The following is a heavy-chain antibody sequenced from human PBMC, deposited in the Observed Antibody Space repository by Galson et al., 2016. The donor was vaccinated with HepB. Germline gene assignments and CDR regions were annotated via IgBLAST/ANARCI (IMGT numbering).Heavy chain of an antibody. Sequence: ATLSLTCTVSGGSMSYYYWNWIRQSPGKGLEYIGYIFNSGSTNYNPSLSSRVTISVDTSKQQFSLKMSSVTAADTAVYYCARTPLRERFLNYYFDYWGQGLLVTVSS. CDR1: GGSMSYYY. D-gene: IGHD3-10*01. V-gene: IGHV4-59*01. CDR2: IFNSGST. J-gene: IGHJ4*02. CDR3: ARTPLRERFLNYYFDY.